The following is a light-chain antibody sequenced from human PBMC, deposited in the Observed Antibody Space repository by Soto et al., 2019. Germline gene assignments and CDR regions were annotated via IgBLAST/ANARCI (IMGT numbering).Light chain of an antibody. CDR3: HQFGSSPPAFT. CDR2: GAS. V-gene: IGKV3-20*01. CDR1: QSVSTRY. J-gene: IGKJ2*01. Sequence: ESMVTQSPGTLSLSPGERATLSCRASQSVSTRYLAWYQQKPGQAPRLLIYGASIRATGIPDRFSGSGSGTDFTLTISRLEPEDFAVYYGHQFGSSPPAFTFGQGTKLEI.